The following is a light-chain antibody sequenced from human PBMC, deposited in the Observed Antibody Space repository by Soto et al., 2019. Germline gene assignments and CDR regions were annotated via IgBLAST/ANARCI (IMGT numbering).Light chain of an antibody. CDR2: EVI. CDR3: NSYTSSNTFV. Sequence: QSALTQPASVSGSPGQAITVSCSGTSSDIGAHNFVSWYQQHPGKAPKLIIYEVIKRPSGVSDRFSGSKSGNTAYLNISGLQSEDEADYYCNSYTSSNTFVFGSGTRSPS. CDR1: SSDIGAHNF. V-gene: IGLV2-14*03. J-gene: IGLJ1*01.